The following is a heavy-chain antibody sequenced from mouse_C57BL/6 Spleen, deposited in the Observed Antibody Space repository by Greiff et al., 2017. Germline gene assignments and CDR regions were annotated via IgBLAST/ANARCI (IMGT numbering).Heavy chain of an antibody. D-gene: IGHD1-1*01. CDR2: IYPGDGDT. V-gene: IGHV1-82*01. CDR3: ARSGITTVNFDY. Sequence: QVQLQQSGPELVKPGASVKISCKASGYAFSSSWMNWVKQRPGKGLEWIGRIYPGDGDTNYNGKFKGKATLTADKSSSTAYMQLSSLTSEDSAVYFCARSGITTVNFDYWGQGTTLTVSA. CDR1: GYAFSSSW. J-gene: IGHJ2*01.